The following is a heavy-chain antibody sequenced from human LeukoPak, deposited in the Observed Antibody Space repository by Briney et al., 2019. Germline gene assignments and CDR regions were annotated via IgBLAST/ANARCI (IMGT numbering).Heavy chain of an antibody. Sequence: ASVKVSCQASGYTFTGYYMHWVRQAPGQGLEWMGWINPNSGGTNYAQKFQGRVTMTRDTSISTVYMELSRLGSDDTAVYYCARGTAVAGEYFQHWGQGTLVTVSS. CDR3: ARGTAVAGEYFQH. D-gene: IGHD6-19*01. J-gene: IGHJ1*01. CDR1: GYTFTGYY. V-gene: IGHV1-2*02. CDR2: INPNSGGT.